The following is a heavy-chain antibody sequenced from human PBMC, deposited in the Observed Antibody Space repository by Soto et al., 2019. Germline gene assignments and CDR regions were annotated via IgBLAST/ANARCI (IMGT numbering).Heavy chain of an antibody. Sequence: PSETLSLTCAVYGGSFSGYYWSWIRQPPGKGLEWIGEINHSGSTNYNPSLKSRVTISVDTSKNQFSLKLSSVTAADTAVYYCARRGIFYYYYYGMDVWGRGTTVTVSS. J-gene: IGHJ6*02. CDR2: INHSGST. CDR1: GGSFSGYY. D-gene: IGHD3-3*01. CDR3: ARRGIFYYYYYGMDV. V-gene: IGHV4-34*01.